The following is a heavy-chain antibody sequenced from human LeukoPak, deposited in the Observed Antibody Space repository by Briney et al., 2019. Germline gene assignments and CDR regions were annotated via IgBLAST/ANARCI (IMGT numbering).Heavy chain of an antibody. CDR1: GYTLTELS. Sequence: ASVKVSCKVSGYTLTELSMHWARQAPGNEREWMGGSDPEDGETNYAHKFQGRVTMTEDTSTETASMSLSNLGSENTAAYYCATESYSGSYSYAFDISGEKTMVSVSP. V-gene: IGHV1-24*01. CDR2: SDPEDGET. CDR3: ATESYSGSYSYAFDI. D-gene: IGHD1-26*01. J-gene: IGHJ3*02.